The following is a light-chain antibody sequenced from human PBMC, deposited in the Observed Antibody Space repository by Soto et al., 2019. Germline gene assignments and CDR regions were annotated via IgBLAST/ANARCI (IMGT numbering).Light chain of an antibody. V-gene: IGLV2-11*01. CDR2: HVT. Sequence: QSALTQPLSVSGSPGQSVTISCTGTSSDVGGYNHVSWYQQHPGKAPKLVIYHVTYRPSGVSNRYSGSKSGNSASLTISGLQADDEADYYCCSLTTSHTYVFGSGTKLTVL. CDR1: SSDVGGYNH. J-gene: IGLJ1*01. CDR3: CSLTTSHTYV.